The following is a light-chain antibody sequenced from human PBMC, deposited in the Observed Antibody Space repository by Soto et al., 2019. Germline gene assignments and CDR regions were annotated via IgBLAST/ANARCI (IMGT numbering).Light chain of an antibody. CDR1: QGISNY. CDR2: TAS. Sequence: DIQLSQSPSSLSASVGDRVTITCRASQGISNYLAWYQQKPGKVPKLLIYTASTLQSGVPSRVSGSGSGTDFNLTISSLPPEDGATDYCQTYPSAPSTFGPGTKVDIK. V-gene: IGKV1-27*01. CDR3: QTYPSAPST. J-gene: IGKJ3*01.